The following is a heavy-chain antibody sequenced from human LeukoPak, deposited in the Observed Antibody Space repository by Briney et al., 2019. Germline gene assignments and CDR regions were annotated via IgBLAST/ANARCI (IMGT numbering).Heavy chain of an antibody. V-gene: IGHV1-2*02. D-gene: IGHD6-13*01. CDR3: ARCRVVSGSCPHGFDY. Sequence: ASVKVSCKASGYTFTGYYMHWVRQAPGQGLEWMGWINPNSGGTNYALKFQGRVTMTRDTSISTAYMELSRLRSDDTAVYYCARCRVVSGSCPHGFDYWGQGTLVTVSS. CDR2: INPNSGGT. J-gene: IGHJ4*02. CDR1: GYTFTGYY.